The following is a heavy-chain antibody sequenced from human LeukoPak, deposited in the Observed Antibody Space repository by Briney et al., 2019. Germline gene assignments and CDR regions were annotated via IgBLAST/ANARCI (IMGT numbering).Heavy chain of an antibody. V-gene: IGHV3-48*01. CDR3: ARVSYNYGSGSYRPTAVYYFDY. D-gene: IGHD3-10*01. CDR1: GFTFSTYS. Sequence: PGGSLRLSCAASGFTFSTYSMTWVRQAPGKGLEGISHISAASWGIKYADSVKGRFTTSRDNAKNSVFLQMSSLRPEDTAVYYCARVSYNYGSGSYRPTAVYYFDYWGQGTLVTVSS. J-gene: IGHJ4*02. CDR2: ISAASWGI.